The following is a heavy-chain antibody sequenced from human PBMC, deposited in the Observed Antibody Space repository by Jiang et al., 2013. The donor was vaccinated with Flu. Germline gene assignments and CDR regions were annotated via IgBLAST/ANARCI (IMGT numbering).Heavy chain of an antibody. V-gene: IGHV4-59*08. CDR2: IYYSGST. CDR1: GGSISSYY. CDR3: ARQGYYYYGMDV. J-gene: IGHJ6*02. Sequence: LLKPSETLSLTCTVSGGSISSYYWSWIRQPPGKGLEWIGYIYYSGSTNYNPSLKSRVTISVDTSKNQFSLKLSSVTAADTAVYYCARQGYYYYGMDVWGQGTTVTVSS.